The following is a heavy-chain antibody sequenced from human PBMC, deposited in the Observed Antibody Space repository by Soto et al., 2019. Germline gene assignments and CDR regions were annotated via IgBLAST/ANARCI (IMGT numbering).Heavy chain of an antibody. V-gene: IGHV3-74*01. CDR1: GFVFTNFW. D-gene: IGHD6-13*01. CDR3: AKDSWYFDL. CDR2: IDTSGHST. Sequence: AVGSLRLSGEASGFVFTNFWMHWVRHVPGKGLVWVARIDTSGHSTNYAESVKGRFTISRDNAKNTVSLQMNSLRVEDTGVYYCAKDSWYFDLWSQGSQVTVSS. J-gene: IGHJ4*02.